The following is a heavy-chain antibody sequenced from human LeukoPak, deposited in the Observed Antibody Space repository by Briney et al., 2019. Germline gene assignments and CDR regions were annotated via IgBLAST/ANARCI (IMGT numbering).Heavy chain of an antibody. D-gene: IGHD6-13*01. CDR2: INPSGGST. J-gene: IGHJ4*02. CDR3: AREGIAAAGTRDFDY. CDR1: GYTFTSYY. V-gene: IGHV1-46*01. Sequence: ASVKVSCKASGYTFTSYYMHWVRQAPGQGLEWMGIINPSGGSTSYAQKFQGRVTMTRHTSTSTVYMELSSLRSEDTAVYYCAREGIAAAGTRDFDYWGQGTLVTVSS.